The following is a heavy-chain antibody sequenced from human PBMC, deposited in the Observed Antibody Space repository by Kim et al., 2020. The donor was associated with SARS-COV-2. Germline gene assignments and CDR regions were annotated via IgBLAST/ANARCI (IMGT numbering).Heavy chain of an antibody. V-gene: IGHV3-11*05. CDR2: SSYT. Sequence: SSYTNNADSVKGRFTISRDNAKNSLYLQMNSLRAEDTAIYYCARASSWYLWGQGTLVTVSS. D-gene: IGHD6-13*01. CDR3: ARASSWYL. J-gene: IGHJ4*02.